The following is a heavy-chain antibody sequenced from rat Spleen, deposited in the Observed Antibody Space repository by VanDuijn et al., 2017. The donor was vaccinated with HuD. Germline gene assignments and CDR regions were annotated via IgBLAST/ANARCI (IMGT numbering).Heavy chain of an antibody. D-gene: IGHD1-12*01. CDR3: ARYRDSYGHVGIFDY. CDR2: TNYSGTN. V-gene: IGHV3-1*01. J-gene: IGHJ2*01. CDR1: GYSITSNF. Sequence: EVQLQESGPGLVKPSQSLSLTCSVTGYSITSNFWGWIRKFPGNKMEGMGYTNYSGTNGYNPSLKSRISITRDTSKNQFFLQLNSVTIEDTATYYCARYRDSYGHVGIFDYWGLGVMVTVSS.